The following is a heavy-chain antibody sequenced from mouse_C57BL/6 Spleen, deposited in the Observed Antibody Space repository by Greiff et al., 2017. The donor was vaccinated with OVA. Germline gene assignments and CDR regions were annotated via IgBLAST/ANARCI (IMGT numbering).Heavy chain of an antibody. CDR3: ARERDYSNYYAMDY. D-gene: IGHD2-5*01. CDR2: INPNYGTT. CDR1: GYSFTDYN. Sequence: EVQLVESGPELVKPGASVKISCKASGYSFTDYNMNWVKQSNGKSLEWIGVINPNYGTTSYNQKFKGKATLTVDQSSSTAYMQLNSLTSEDSAVYYCARERDYSNYYAMDYWGQGTSVTVSS. J-gene: IGHJ4*01. V-gene: IGHV1-39*01.